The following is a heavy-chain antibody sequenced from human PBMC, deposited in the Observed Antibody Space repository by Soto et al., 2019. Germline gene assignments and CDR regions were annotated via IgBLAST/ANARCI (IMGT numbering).Heavy chain of an antibody. CDR3: ARVPGP. Sequence: SETMSLTCAVSGDSISSWGYSWSWIRQPPGKGLEWIGYIYHSGSTYYNPSLKSRVTISVDRSKNQFSLKLSSVTAADTAVYYCARVPGPWGQGTLVTVSS. CDR2: IYHSGST. CDR1: GDSISSWGYS. J-gene: IGHJ5*02. V-gene: IGHV4-30-2*01. D-gene: IGHD7-27*01.